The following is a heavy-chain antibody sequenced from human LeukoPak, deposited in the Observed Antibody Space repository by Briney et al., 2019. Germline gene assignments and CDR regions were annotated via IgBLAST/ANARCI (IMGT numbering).Heavy chain of an antibody. CDR1: GDSVSSNSAV. V-gene: IGHV6-1*01. J-gene: IGHJ6*02. D-gene: IGHD2-21*02. CDR3: ARAMRTTAVTAGDYHYYYGMDV. Sequence: SQTLSLTCAISGDSVSSNSAVWNWIRQSPSRGLEWLGRTYYRSKWHNEYAESVKSRISINSDTSKNQFSLKLSSVTAADTAVYYCARAMRTTAVTAGDYHYYYGMDVWGQGTTVTVSS. CDR2: TYYRSKWHN.